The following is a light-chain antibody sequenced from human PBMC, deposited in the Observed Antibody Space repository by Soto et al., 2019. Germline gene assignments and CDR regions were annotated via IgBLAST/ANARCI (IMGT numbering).Light chain of an antibody. Sequence: EIVLTQSPGTLSLSPGERATLSCRASQSVSSNYLAWYQQKPGQAPRLLIYAASSRLTGIPDRFSGSGSGTDFTLTISRLEPEDVAGYHCQQYGSSPRTFGQGPRVEIK. V-gene: IGKV3-20*01. J-gene: IGKJ1*01. CDR2: AAS. CDR1: QSVSSNY. CDR3: QQYGSSPRT.